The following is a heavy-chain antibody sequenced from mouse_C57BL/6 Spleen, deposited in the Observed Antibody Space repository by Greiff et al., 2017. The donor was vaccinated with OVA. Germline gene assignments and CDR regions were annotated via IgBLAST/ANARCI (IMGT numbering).Heavy chain of an antibody. D-gene: IGHD1-1*01. CDR2: INPGSGGT. CDR1: GYAFTNYL. V-gene: IGHV1-54*01. CDR3: ARGGSSFYAMDY. Sequence: QVQLQQSGAELVRPGTSVKVSCKASGYAFTNYLIEWVKQRPGQGLEWIGVINPGSGGTNYNEKFKGKATLTADKSSSTAYMQLSSLTSEDSAVYCCARGGSSFYAMDYWGQGTSVTVSS. J-gene: IGHJ4*01.